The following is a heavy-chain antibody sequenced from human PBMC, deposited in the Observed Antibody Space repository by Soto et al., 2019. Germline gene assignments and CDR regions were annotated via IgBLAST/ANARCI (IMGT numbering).Heavy chain of an antibody. D-gene: IGHD1-26*01. Sequence: SETLSLTCDVSGDTISTGGYTWAWIRQPPGKGLEWIGSMYYSGSTYYNPSLKSRVTISVDTSKNQFSLKLTSVTAADTAVYHCARHVGNSPPGSWGQGTLVTVSS. V-gene: IGHV4-39*01. CDR3: ARHVGNSPPGS. CDR1: GDTISTGGYT. J-gene: IGHJ4*02. CDR2: MYYSGST.